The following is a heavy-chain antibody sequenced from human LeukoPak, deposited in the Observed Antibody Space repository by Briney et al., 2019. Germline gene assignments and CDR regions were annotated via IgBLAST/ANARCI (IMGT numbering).Heavy chain of an antibody. CDR2: IWYDGSNK. CDR1: GFTFSSYG. CDR3: ARGLLFRDY. Sequence: GGSLRLSCAASGFTFSSYGMHWVRQAPVKGLEWVAVIWYDGSNKYYADSVKGRFTISRDNSKNTLYLQMNSLRAEDTAVYYCARGLLFRDYWGQGTLVTVSS. V-gene: IGHV3-33*01. J-gene: IGHJ4*02.